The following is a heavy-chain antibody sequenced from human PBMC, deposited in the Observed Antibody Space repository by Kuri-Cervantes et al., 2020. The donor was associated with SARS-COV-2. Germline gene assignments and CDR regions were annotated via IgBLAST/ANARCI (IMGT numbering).Heavy chain of an antibody. V-gene: IGHV3-30-3*01. CDR3: ARGRRTPYGYFDL. J-gene: IGHJ2*01. Sequence: GESLTLSCTDSGFTFSSYAMHWVRQAPGKGLEWVAVISYDGSNKYYADSVKGRFTISRDNSKNTLYLQMNSLRAEDTAVYYCARGRRTPYGYFDLWGRGNLVTVSS. D-gene: IGHD2-2*01. CDR1: GFTFSSYA. CDR2: ISYDGSNK.